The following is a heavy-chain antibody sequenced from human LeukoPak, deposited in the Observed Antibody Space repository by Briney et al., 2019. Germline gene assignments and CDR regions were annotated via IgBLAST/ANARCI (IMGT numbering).Heavy chain of an antibody. D-gene: IGHD3-10*01. CDR2: ISWNSGSI. J-gene: IGHJ6*02. CDR1: GFTFDDYA. CDR3: AKDMEYYYPSDGFYGMDV. V-gene: IGHV3-9*01. Sequence: QPGRSLRLSCAASGFTFDDYAMHWVRQAPGKGLEWVSGISWNSGSIGYADSVKGRFTISRDNAKNSLYLQMNSLRAEDTALYYCAKDMEYYYPSDGFYGMDVWGQGTTVTVSS.